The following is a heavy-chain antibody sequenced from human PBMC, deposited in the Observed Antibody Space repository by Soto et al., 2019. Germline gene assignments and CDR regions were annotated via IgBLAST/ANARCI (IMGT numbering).Heavy chain of an antibody. CDR3: ARRRGGLMEYFDY. J-gene: IGHJ4*02. CDR2: IWYDGSNK. V-gene: IGHV3-33*01. Sequence: VQLVESGGGVVQPGRSLRLSCAASGFTFSSYGMHWVRQAPGKGLEWVAVIWYDGSNKYYADSVKGRFTISRDNSKNTLYLQMNSLRAEDTAVYYCARRRGGLMEYFDYWGQGTLVTVSS. CDR1: GFTFSSYG. D-gene: IGHD2-15*01.